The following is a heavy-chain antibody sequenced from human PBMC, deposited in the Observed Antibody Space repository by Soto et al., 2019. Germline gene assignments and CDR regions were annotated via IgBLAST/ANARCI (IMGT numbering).Heavy chain of an antibody. Sequence: QVQLVESGGGVVQPGRSLRLSCAASGFTFSSYGMHWVRQAPGKGLEWVAVISYDGSNKYYADFVKGRFTISRDNSKNTLYLQMNSMRAEDKAVYYCAKKGRMKQWRSLFDYCGQGSLVSVSS. V-gene: IGHV3-30*18. J-gene: IGHJ4*02. D-gene: IGHD6-19*01. CDR1: GFTFSSYG. CDR3: AKKGRMKQWRSLFDY. CDR2: ISYDGSNK.